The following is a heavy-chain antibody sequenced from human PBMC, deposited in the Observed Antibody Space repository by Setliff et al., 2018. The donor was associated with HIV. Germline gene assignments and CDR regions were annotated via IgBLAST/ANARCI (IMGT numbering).Heavy chain of an antibody. J-gene: IGHJ4*02. Sequence: LRLSCVASGFSFSAFSTNWVRQVPGKGLEWISYITKDGGETHFSDSVKGRFTISRDNAKNSLFLQMNSLRAEDTAVYYCARTPRYYDYAWGSYGAPLYYFDYWGQGTLVTVSS. V-gene: IGHV3-48*01. CDR2: ITKDGGET. D-gene: IGHD3-16*01. CDR1: GFSFSAFS. CDR3: ARTPRYYDYAWGSYGAPLYYFDY.